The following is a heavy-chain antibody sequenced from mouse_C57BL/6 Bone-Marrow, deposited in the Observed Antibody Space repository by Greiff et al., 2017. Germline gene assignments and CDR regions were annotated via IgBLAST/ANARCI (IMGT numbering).Heavy chain of an antibody. V-gene: IGHV1-82*01. Sequence: QVQLQQSGPELVKPGASVKISCKASGYAFSSSWMNWVKQRPGKGLEWIGRIYPGDGDTNYNGKFKGKATLTADKSSSTASMQLSSLTSEDSAVYFCARWLPSLDYWGQGTSVTVSS. CDR1: GYAFSSSW. J-gene: IGHJ4*01. CDR3: ARWLPSLDY. CDR2: IYPGDGDT. D-gene: IGHD6-1*01.